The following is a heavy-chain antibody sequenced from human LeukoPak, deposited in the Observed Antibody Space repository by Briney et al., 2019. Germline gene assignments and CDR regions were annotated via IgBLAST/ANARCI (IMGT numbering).Heavy chain of an antibody. V-gene: IGHV3-48*01. CDR3: ARDKGVVAATPWDYYYYMDV. Sequence: PGGSLRLSCAASGFTFSSHGMNWVRQAPGKGLEWVSYISSSSSTIYYADSVKGRFTISRDNAKNSLYLQMNSLRAEDTAVYYCARDKGVVAATPWDYYYYMDVWGKGTTVTVSS. J-gene: IGHJ6*03. D-gene: IGHD2-15*01. CDR1: GFTFSSHG. CDR2: ISSSSSTI.